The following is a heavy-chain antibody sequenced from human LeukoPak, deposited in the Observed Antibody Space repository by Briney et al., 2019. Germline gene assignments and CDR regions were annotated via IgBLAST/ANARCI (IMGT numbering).Heavy chain of an antibody. D-gene: IGHD2-15*01. Sequence: GGSLRLSCAASGFTFSDYYMSWIRQAPGEGREWGSYISSSGSTIYYADSVKGRFTISRDNAKNSLYLQMNSLRAEDTAVYYCARSGGSFKPTYYMDVWGKGTTVTVSS. CDR2: ISSSGSTI. V-gene: IGHV3-11*01. CDR3: ARSGGSFKPTYYMDV. CDR1: GFTFSDYY. J-gene: IGHJ6*03.